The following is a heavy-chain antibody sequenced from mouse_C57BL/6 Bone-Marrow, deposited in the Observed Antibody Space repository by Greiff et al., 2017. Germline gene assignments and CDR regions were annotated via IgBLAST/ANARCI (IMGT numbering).Heavy chain of an antibody. CDR3: ARGLGSSPFDY. D-gene: IGHD1-1*01. V-gene: IGHV3-6*01. J-gene: IGHJ2*01. Sequence: DVQLQESGPGLVKPSQSLSLTCSVTGYSITSGYYWNWIRQFPGNKLEWMGYISYDGSNNYNPSLKNRISITRDTSKNQFFLKLNSVTTEDTATYYCARGLGSSPFDYWGQGTTLTVSS. CDR1: GYSITSGYY. CDR2: ISYDGSN.